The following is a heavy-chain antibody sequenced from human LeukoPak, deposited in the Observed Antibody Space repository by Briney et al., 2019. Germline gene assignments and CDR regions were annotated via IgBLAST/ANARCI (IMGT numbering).Heavy chain of an antibody. D-gene: IGHD4-17*01. V-gene: IGHV3-53*01. CDR2: IYSGGST. Sequence: GGSLRLSCAASGFTVSTNYMNWVRQAPGKGLEWISVIYSGGSTYYADSVKGRFTISRDNSKNTLYLQMNSLRAEDTAVYYCARDTVTTFRFRDYYYYGMDVWGQGTTVTVSS. CDR1: GFTVSTNY. CDR3: ARDTVTTFRFRDYYYYGMDV. J-gene: IGHJ6*02.